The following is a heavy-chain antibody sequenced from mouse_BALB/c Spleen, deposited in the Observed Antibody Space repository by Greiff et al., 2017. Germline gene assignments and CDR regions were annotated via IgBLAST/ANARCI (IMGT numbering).Heavy chain of an antibody. J-gene: IGHJ2*01. Sequence: EVMLVESGGGLVKPGGSLKLSCAASGFTFSSYTMSWVRQTPEKRLEWVATISSGGGNTYYPDSVKGRFTISRDNAKNNLYLQMSSLRSEDTALYYCARYKVRGVFDYWGQGTTLTVSS. D-gene: IGHD2-14*01. CDR1: GFTFSSYT. V-gene: IGHV5-9*03. CDR3: ARYKVRGVFDY. CDR2: ISSGGGNT.